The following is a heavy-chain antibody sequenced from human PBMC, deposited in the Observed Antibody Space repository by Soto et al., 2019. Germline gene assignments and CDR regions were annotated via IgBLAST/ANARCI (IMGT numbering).Heavy chain of an antibody. J-gene: IGHJ6*02. V-gene: IGHV1-2*04. D-gene: IGHD6-13*01. CDR2: INPNSGGT. CDR3: ARSYHIEAAGADKTYCYYYGMDV. Sequence: ASVKVSCKASGYTFTGYYMHWVRQAPGQGLEWMGWINPNSGGTNYAQKFQGWVTMTRDTSISTAYMELSRLRSDDTAVYYCARSYHIEAAGADKTYCYYYGMDVWGQGTTVTVSS. CDR1: GYTFTGYY.